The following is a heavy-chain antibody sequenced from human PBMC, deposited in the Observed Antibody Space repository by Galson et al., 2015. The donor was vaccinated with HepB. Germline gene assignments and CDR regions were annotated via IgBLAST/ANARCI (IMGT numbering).Heavy chain of an antibody. Sequence: TLSLTCAVSGDSISNDRWWSWVRQPPGEGLEWIGEAYHSGGTNYRPSLKSRVTISVDKSKNQFSLKLTSVTAADTAVYYCARAKEGRGYFDYCGQGTLVTGSS. J-gene: IGHJ4*02. V-gene: IGHV4-4*02. CDR1: GDSISNDRW. CDR2: AYHSGGT. D-gene: IGHD3-10*01. CDR3: ARAKEGRGYFDY.